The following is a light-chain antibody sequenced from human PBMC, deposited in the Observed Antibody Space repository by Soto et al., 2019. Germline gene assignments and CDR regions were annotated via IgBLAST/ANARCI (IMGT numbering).Light chain of an antibody. Sequence: EIVLTQSPATLSLSPGERATLSCRASQSVSTYLAWYQQKPGQAPRLLIYDASKRATGIPARFSGGGSGTDFSLTISSLEPVDCAVYYCQHREDWPLTFGGGTKVDIK. CDR2: DAS. V-gene: IGKV3-11*01. J-gene: IGKJ4*01. CDR1: QSVSTY. CDR3: QHREDWPLT.